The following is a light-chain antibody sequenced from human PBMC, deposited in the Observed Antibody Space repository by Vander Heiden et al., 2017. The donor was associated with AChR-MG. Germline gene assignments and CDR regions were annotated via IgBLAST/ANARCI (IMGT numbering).Light chain of an antibody. J-gene: IGLJ2*01. CDR3: QAWDSSTANVV. V-gene: IGLV3-1*01. CDR1: KWGDKY. Sequence: SHELTQPPSVSVPPGQTASITCSGDKWGDKYACWYEQKSGQSPVLVIYQDSKRPAGIPERFSGSNSGNTATLTISGTQAMDEADYYCQAWDSSTANVVFGGGTKLTVL. CDR2: QDS.